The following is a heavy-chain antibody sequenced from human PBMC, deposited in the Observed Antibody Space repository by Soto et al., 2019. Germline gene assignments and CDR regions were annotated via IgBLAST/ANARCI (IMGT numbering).Heavy chain of an antibody. V-gene: IGHV4-59*01. CDR3: ARDLRGYDFWSGHGAFDI. Sequence: TVSGGSISSYYWSWIRQPPGKGLEWIGYIYYSGSTNYNPSLKSRVTISVDTSKNQFSLKLSSVTAADTAVYYCARDLRGYDFWSGHGAFDIWGQGTMVTVSS. D-gene: IGHD3-3*01. CDR2: IYYSGST. CDR1: GGSISSYY. J-gene: IGHJ3*02.